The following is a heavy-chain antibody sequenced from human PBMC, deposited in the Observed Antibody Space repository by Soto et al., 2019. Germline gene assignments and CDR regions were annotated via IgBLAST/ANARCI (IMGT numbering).Heavy chain of an antibody. CDR3: ATGAAYYYDASRY. Sequence: GGSLKLACTASGCGVSTLGMHWICQPPGKGLEWVAVVFNDESSISYADSVKGRFTISRDNSRNTLYLQMTSLRLEDTALYYCATGAAYYYDASRYWGQGTMVTVSS. CDR2: VFNDESSI. CDR1: GCGVSTLG. V-gene: IGHV3-30-3*01. D-gene: IGHD3-22*01. J-gene: IGHJ4*02.